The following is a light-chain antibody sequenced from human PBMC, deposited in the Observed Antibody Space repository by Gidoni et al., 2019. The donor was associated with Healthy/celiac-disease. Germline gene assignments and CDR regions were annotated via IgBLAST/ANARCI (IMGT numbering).Light chain of an antibody. CDR1: QSISSY. CDR3: QQSYSTLTLT. J-gene: IGKJ4*01. Sequence: DIQMTQSPSSLSASVGDRVTITCRASQSISSYLNWYQQKPGKAPKLLFYAASSLQSGVPSRFSGSGSGTDFTLTISSLQPEDFATYYCQQSYSTLTLTFGGXTKVEIK. CDR2: AAS. V-gene: IGKV1-39*01.